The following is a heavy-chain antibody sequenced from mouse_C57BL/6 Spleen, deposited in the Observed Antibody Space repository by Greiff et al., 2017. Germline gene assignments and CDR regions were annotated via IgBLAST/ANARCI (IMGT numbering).Heavy chain of an antibody. V-gene: IGHV1-7*01. CDR1: GYTFTSYW. CDR2: INPSSGYT. J-gene: IGHJ2*01. CDR3: ARHFHFDY. Sequence: VQLQESGAELAKPGASVKLSCKASGYTFTSYWMHWVKQRPGQGLEWIGYINPSSGYTKYNQKFKDKATLTADKSSRTAYMQLSSLTYEDSAVYYCARHFHFDYWGQGTTLTVSS.